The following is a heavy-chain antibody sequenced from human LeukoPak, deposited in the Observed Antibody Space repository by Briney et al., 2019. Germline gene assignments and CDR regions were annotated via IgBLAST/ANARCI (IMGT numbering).Heavy chain of an antibody. D-gene: IGHD2-2*01. CDR1: GYPFTGYY. CDR3: ARDPWGGDIVVVPAAIHDP. V-gene: IGHV1-2*06. Sequence: ASVKVSCKASGYPFTGYYAHWVRQAPGQGLEWMGRINCNSGGTNYAQKFQGRVTMTRDTSISTAYMELNRLRSDDTAVYYCARDPWGGDIVVVPAAIHDPWGQGTLVTVSS. CDR2: INCNSGGT. J-gene: IGHJ5*02.